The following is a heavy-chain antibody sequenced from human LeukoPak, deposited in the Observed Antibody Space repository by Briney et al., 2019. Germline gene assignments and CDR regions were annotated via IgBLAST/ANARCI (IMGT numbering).Heavy chain of an antibody. V-gene: IGHV1-69*13. D-gene: IGHD3-22*01. CDR1: GGTFSSYA. Sequence: SVKVSCKASGGTFSSYAISWVRQAPGQGLEWMGGIIPIFGTANYAQKFQGRVTITADGSTSTAYMELSSLRSEDTAVYYCATRPETYYYDSSGYYGVYWGQGTLVTVSS. J-gene: IGHJ4*02. CDR3: ATRPETYYYDSSGYYGVY. CDR2: IIPIFGTA.